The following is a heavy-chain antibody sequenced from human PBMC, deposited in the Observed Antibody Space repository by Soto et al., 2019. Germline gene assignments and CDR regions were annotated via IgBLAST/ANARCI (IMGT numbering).Heavy chain of an antibody. J-gene: IGHJ4*02. CDR3: AAGGGLPRYC. CDR1: GGSISSGGYS. D-gene: IGHD5-12*01. CDR2: IYHSGST. V-gene: IGHV4-30-2*01. Sequence: QLQLQESGSGLVKPSQTLSLTCAVSGGSISSGGYSWSWIRQPPGKGLEWIGYIYHSGSTYYNPSLGVXGXVXXDRSKNQVSLKLSSVTAADTAVYYCAAGGGLPRYCWGQGTLVTVSS.